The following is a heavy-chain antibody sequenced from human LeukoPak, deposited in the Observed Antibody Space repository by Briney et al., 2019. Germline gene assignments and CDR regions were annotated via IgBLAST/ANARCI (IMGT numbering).Heavy chain of an antibody. CDR2: IIGSGGRT. Sequence: GGSLRLSCAASGFTFSNFAMSWVRQAPGKGLEWVSAIIGSGGRTYYADSVEGRFTISRDNSQNTLSLQMNSLRGEDTAVYYCAKMTGMAPANYGMDVWGQGTTVTVSS. CDR1: GFTFSNFA. CDR3: AKMTGMAPANYGMDV. V-gene: IGHV3-23*01. J-gene: IGHJ6*02. D-gene: IGHD6-13*01.